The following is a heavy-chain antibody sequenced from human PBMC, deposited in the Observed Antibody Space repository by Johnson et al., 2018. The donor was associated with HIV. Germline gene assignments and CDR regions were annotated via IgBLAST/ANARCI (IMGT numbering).Heavy chain of an antibody. V-gene: IGHV3-30-3*01. CDR2: ISYDGSNK. Sequence: QVQLVESGGGVVRPGGSLRLSCAASGFTFSSYAMHWVRQAPGNGLEWVAVISYDGSNKYYADSVKGRFTISRDNSNNTLYLQMNSLRLEDTAVYYCAREGVDGYSPRAFDIWGQGTMVTVSS. J-gene: IGHJ3*02. CDR1: GFTFSSYA. D-gene: IGHD5-24*01. CDR3: AREGVDGYSPRAFDI.